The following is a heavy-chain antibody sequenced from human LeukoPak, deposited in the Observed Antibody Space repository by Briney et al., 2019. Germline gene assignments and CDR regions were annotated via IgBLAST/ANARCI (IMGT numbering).Heavy chain of an antibody. D-gene: IGHD2-2*01. J-gene: IGHJ4*02. CDR2: INHSGST. Sequence: PSETLSLTCTVSGRSISSSSYYWGWIRQPPGKGLEWIGEINHSGSTNYNPSLKSRLTISVDASKSQFSLKLSSVTAADTAVYYCARGGGYCSGTSCYDDYWGQGTLVTVSS. CDR3: ARGGGYCSGTSCYDDY. V-gene: IGHV4-39*07. CDR1: GRSISSSSYY.